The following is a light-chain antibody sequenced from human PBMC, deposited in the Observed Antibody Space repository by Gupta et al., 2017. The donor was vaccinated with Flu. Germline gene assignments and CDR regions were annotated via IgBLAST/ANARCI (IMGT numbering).Light chain of an antibody. J-gene: IGKJ1*01. CDR1: QSVAIW. CDR2: KSS. V-gene: IGKV1-5*03. CDR3: QQYSDDSWT. Sequence: DIQLTQSPSTLSASVGDRVTITCRASQSVAIWLAWYQQKPGRAPKLLIYKSSVLESGVPSRFSGRGSGTDFTLTISSLQPDDFATYYCQQYSDDSWTFGRGTKVEI.